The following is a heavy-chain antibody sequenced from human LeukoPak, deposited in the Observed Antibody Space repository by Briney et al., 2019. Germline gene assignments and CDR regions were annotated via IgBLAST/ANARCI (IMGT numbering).Heavy chain of an antibody. V-gene: IGHV1-2*02. J-gene: IGHJ6*03. CDR2: INPNSGGT. CDR1: GYTFTGYY. CDR3: ARTNGVGATYIYYYYYMDV. D-gene: IGHD1-26*01. Sequence: GASVKVSCKASGYTFTGYYMHWVRQAPGQGLEWMGWINPNSGGTNYAQKFQGRVTMTRDTSISTAYMELSRLRSDDTAVYYCARTNGVGATYIYYYYYMDVWGKGTTVTVSS.